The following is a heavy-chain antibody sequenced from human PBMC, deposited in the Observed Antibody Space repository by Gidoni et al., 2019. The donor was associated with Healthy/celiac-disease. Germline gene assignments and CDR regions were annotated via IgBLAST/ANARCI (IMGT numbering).Heavy chain of an antibody. V-gene: IGHV5-51*01. J-gene: IGHJ5*02. CDR1: GYTFTSYW. D-gene: IGHD6-13*01. CDR3: ARSSLHNWLDP. CDR2: IYPGDSDT. Sequence: EVQLVQSGAEVKRPGESLTIPCEGSGYTFTSYWIAWVRQMPGKGLEWMGIIYPGDSDTRYSPSFEGQVTISVDRSISTAYLQWSSLKASDTAMYYCARSSLHNWLDPWGQGTLVTVSS.